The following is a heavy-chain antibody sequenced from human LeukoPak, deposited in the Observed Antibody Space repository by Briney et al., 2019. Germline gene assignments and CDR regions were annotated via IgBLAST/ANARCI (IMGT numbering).Heavy chain of an antibody. D-gene: IGHD2-2*01. Sequence: QPGGSLRLSCAASGFTFSSYAMSWVRQAPGKGLEWVSAISGSGGSTYYADSVKGRFTISRDNSKNTLYLQMNSLRAEDTAVYYCAKSAQAFYQLLVDYFDYWGQGTLVTVSS. CDR1: GFTFSSYA. CDR3: AKSAQAFYQLLVDYFDY. J-gene: IGHJ4*02. V-gene: IGHV3-23*01. CDR2: ISGSGGST.